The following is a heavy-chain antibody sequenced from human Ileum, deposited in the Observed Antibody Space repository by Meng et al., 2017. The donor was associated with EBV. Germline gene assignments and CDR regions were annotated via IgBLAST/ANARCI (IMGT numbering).Heavy chain of an antibody. CDR2: IGLSADAI. CDR3: AGRNNWFDP. Sequence: IQLVGSGGGLVKPGGSLRLSCAASGFTFSDYSLSWIRQAPGKGLQVIASIGLSADAIYYADSVKGRFTISRDNANNSLYLQMNNLRVDETAVYYCAGRNNWFDPWDQGTLVTVSS. CDR1: GFTFSDYS. J-gene: IGHJ5*02. D-gene: IGHD1-14*01. V-gene: IGHV3-11*01.